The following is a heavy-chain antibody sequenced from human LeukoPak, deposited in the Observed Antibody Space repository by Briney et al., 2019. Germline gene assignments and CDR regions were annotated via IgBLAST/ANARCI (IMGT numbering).Heavy chain of an antibody. J-gene: IGHJ6*02. CDR1: GFSFSSYE. Sequence: GGSLRLSCAASGFSFSSYEVNWVRQAPGKGLEWVSYISTSGSTIYYADSVKGRFTISRDNAKNLLYLQMNSLRAEDAAVYYCAKDFPHYYESSHGMDAWGQGTTVTVSS. CDR2: ISTSGSTI. CDR3: AKDFPHYYESSHGMDA. V-gene: IGHV3-48*03. D-gene: IGHD3-22*01.